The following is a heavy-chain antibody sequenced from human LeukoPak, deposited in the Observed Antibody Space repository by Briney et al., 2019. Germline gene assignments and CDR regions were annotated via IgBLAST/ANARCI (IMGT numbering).Heavy chain of an antibody. CDR1: GGSISSSSYY. J-gene: IGHJ4*02. CDR3: ARQGDYYDSSGYFRFDY. D-gene: IGHD3-22*01. V-gene: IGHV4-39*01. CDR2: IYYSGST. Sequence: PSETLSLTCTVSGGSISSSSYYWGWIRQPPGKGLEWIGSIYYSGSTYYNPSLKSRVTISVDTSKNQFSLKLSSVTAADTAVYYCARQGDYYDSSGYFRFDYWGQGTLVTVSS.